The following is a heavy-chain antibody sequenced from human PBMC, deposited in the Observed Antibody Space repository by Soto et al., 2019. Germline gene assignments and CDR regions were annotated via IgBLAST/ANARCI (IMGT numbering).Heavy chain of an antibody. D-gene: IGHD3-10*01. CDR3: ARDPITMVRGVILGSSPRWFDP. CDR2: INPSGGST. J-gene: IGHJ5*02. CDR1: GYTFTSYY. V-gene: IGHV1-46*03. Sequence: ASVKVSCKASGYTFTSYYMHWVRQAPGQGLEWMGIINPSGGSTSYAQKFQGRVTMTRDTSTSTVYMELSSLRSEDTAVYYCARDPITMVRGVILGSSPRWFDPWGQGTLVTVSS.